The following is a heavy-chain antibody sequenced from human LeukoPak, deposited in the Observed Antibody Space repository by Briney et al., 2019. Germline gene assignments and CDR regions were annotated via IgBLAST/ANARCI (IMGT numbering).Heavy chain of an antibody. CDR2: INHSGST. D-gene: IGHD3-10*01. V-gene: IGHV4-34*01. Sequence: SETLSLTCAVYGGSFSGYYWSWIRQPPGKGLEWIGEINHSGSTNYNPSLKSRVTISVDTSKNHFSLKLSSVTAADTAVYYCARRGVLLWHRWGQGTLVTVSS. J-gene: IGHJ5*02. CDR1: GGSFSGYY. CDR3: ARRGVLLWHR.